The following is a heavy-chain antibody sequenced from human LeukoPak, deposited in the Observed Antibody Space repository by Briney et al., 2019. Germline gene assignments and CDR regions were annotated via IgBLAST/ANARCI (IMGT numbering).Heavy chain of an antibody. J-gene: IGHJ4*02. CDR2: INPSGGST. CDR3: ARDPSSGGIAARFDY. CDR1: GYTFTSYY. D-gene: IGHD6-6*01. V-gene: IGHV1-46*01. Sequence: ASVTVSCKASGYTFTSYYMHWVRQAPGQGLEWMGIINPSGGSTSYEQKFQGRVTMTRDTSTSTVYMELSSLRSEDTAVYYCARDPSSGGIAARFDYWGQGTLVTVSS.